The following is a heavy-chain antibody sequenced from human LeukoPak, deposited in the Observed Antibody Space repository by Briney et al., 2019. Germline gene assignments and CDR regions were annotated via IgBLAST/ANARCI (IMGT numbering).Heavy chain of an antibody. J-gene: IGHJ4*02. CDR1: GFTFSSHW. CDR2: IISYGSTT. CDR3: ARDPGYYDSSGYREKGDY. Sequence: PGGSLRLSCAASGFTFSSHWMHWVRQAPGKGLVWVSRIISYGSTTNYADSVKGRFTISRDNVKSTLYLEMNSLRVEDTAVYYCARDPGYYDSSGYREKGDYWGQGTLVTVSS. D-gene: IGHD3-22*01. V-gene: IGHV3-74*01.